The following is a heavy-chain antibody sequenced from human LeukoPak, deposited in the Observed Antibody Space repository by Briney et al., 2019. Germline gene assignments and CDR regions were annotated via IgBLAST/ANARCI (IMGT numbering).Heavy chain of an antibody. Sequence: SETLSLTCTVSGGSISSYYWSWIQQPPGKGLEWIGYVYYSGSTHYNPSLKSRVTISVDTSKSQFSLRLSSVTAADTAVYYCASAIFVENAFDIWGQGTMVTVSS. J-gene: IGHJ3*02. CDR3: ASAIFVENAFDI. CDR1: GGSISSYY. V-gene: IGHV4-59*01. D-gene: IGHD3-3*01. CDR2: VYYSGST.